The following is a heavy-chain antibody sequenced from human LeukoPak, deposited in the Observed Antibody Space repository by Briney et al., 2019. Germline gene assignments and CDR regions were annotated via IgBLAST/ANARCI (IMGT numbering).Heavy chain of an antibody. CDR1: GYTFTGYY. V-gene: IGHV1-2*02. D-gene: IGHD2-8*02. Sequence: ASVKVSCKASGYTFTGYYLHWVRQAPGQGLEWMGWINPRSGGTNYAPKFRGTVTVTRDTSISTAYMELSGLRSDDTASYYCARGSPLSFDIVLVIYALDFWGQGTLVTVSS. CDR3: ARGSPLSFDIVLVIYALDF. CDR2: INPRSGGT. J-gene: IGHJ4*02.